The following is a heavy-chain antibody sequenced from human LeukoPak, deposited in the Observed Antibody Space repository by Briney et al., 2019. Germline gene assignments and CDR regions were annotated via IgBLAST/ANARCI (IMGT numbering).Heavy chain of an antibody. V-gene: IGHV1-69*05. CDR2: IIPIFGTA. Sequence: SVKVSCKASGGTFSSYAISWVRQAPGQGLEWMGGIIPIFGTANYAQKFQGRVTMTRDTSTSTVYMELSSLRSEDTAVYYCARDGAQNLQLIMVRGVIIRDFSFDYWGQGTLVTVSS. J-gene: IGHJ4*02. CDR1: GGTFSSYA. D-gene: IGHD3-10*01. CDR3: ARDGAQNLQLIMVRGVIIRDFSFDY.